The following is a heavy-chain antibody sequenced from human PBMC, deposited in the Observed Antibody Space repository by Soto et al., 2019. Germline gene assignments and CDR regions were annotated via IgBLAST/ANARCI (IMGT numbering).Heavy chain of an antibody. CDR1: GGSISSGGYY. V-gene: IGHV4-31*03. CDR3: ARGSCSGGSCYRP. J-gene: IGHJ4*02. Sequence: QVQLQESGPGLVKPSQTLSLTCTVSGGSISSGGYYWSWIRQHPGKGLEWIGYIYYSGSTYYNPPLKRRGTRSVDTSKNQFSLNLSSVTAADTAVYYCARGSCSGGSCYRPWRQGTLVTVSS. D-gene: IGHD2-15*01. CDR2: IYYSGST.